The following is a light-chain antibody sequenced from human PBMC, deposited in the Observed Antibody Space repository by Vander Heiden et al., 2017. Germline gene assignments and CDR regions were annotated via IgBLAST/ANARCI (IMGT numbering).Light chain of an antibody. CDR3: QQLDSYPRT. V-gene: IGKV1-9*01. CDR1: QGISSY. CDR2: SAS. J-gene: IGKJ1*01. Sequence: IQLTQSPSSLSASVGDRVTITCRASQGISSYLAWSQQKPGKAPKLLIYSASTLQSGVPSRFSGSGSGTDFTLTISSLQPEDVATYFCQQLDSYPRTFGQGTKVEIK.